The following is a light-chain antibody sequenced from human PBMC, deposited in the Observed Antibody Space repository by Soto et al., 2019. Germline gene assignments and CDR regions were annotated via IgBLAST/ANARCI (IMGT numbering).Light chain of an antibody. J-gene: IGLJ2*01. CDR3: SSYTRSSKVV. V-gene: IGLV2-18*02. Sequence: QSALIQPPSVSGSPGQSVTISCTGTSSDVGSYDYVSWYQQHPGTVPKPMIYNVNTRPSGVPDRFSGSKSGNTASMTISGLQAEDEADYYCSSYTRSSKVVFGGGTKVTVL. CDR2: NVN. CDR1: SSDVGSYDY.